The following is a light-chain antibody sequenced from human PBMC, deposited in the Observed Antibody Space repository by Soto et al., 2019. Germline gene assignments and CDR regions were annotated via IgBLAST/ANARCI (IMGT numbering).Light chain of an antibody. V-gene: IGLV2-14*01. CDR3: SSYTSSSTYV. Sequence: QSVLTQPASVSGSPGQSITISCTGTGSDVGGYDYVSWYQHHPGKAPKVMIYEVTNRPSGVSNRFSGSKSGNTAPLTISGLLAEDEADYYCSSYTSSSTYVFGTGTKV. CDR1: GSDVGGYDY. CDR2: EVT. J-gene: IGLJ1*01.